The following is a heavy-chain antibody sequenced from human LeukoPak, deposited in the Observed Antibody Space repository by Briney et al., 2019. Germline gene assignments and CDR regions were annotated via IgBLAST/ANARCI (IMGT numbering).Heavy chain of an antibody. CDR3: ARTDIAAPWWFDP. V-gene: IGHV1-18*01. J-gene: IGHJ5*02. CDR1: GYAFTNFG. CDR2: ISTYNGNT. D-gene: IGHD6-6*01. Sequence: GASVKVSCKASGYAFTNFGISWVRQAPGQGLEWMGWISTYNGNTNYAQKLQGRVTMTTDTSTSTAYMELRSLRSDDTAVYYCARTDIAAPWWFDPWGQGTLVTVSS.